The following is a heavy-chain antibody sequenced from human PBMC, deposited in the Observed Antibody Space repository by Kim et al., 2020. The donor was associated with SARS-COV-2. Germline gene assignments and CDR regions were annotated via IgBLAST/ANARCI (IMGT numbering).Heavy chain of an antibody. J-gene: IGHJ6*03. CDR3: ARGGPTVTRYYYYYYYMDV. Sequence: SETLSLTCAVYGGSFSGYYWSWIRQSPGKGLEWIGEINHGGSTNYNPSLKSRVTISVDTSKNQFSLKLTSVTAADTAVYYCARGGPTVTRYYYYYYYMDVWGKGTTVTVSS. D-gene: IGHD4-17*01. CDR1: GGSFSGYY. V-gene: IGHV4-34*01. CDR2: INHGGST.